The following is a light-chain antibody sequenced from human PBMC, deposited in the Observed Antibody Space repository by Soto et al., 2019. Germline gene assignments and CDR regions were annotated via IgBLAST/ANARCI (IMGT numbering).Light chain of an antibody. V-gene: IGKV3-20*01. CDR3: QYYGSSPPTT. Sequence: EFVLTQSPGTLSLSPGERAILSCRASQSVTSTYIALYQQKPGQAPRLLIYGASSRATGIPDRFSGSGSGTDFTLTISRLEAEDFAVYYCQYYGSSPPTTFGQGTKLEIK. CDR2: GAS. CDR1: QSVTSTY. J-gene: IGKJ2*01.